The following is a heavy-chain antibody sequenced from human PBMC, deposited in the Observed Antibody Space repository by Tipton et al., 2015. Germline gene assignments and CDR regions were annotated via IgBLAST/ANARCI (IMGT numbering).Heavy chain of an antibody. CDR1: GDSISSLHW. J-gene: IGHJ5*02. V-gene: IGHV4-4*02. Sequence: TLSLTCSVSGDSISSLHWWTWVRQPPGKGLEWIGEIHHGGSTNYNPSLKSRVTMSVDTSKNQFSLHLSSVTAADTAIYYCARDVVPNWFDPWGQGILVTVSS. CDR2: IHHGGST. CDR3: ARDVVPNWFDP.